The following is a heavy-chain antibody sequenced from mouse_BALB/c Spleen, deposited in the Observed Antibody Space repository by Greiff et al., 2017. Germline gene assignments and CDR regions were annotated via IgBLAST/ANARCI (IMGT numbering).Heavy chain of an antibody. V-gene: IGHV14-3*02. J-gene: IGHJ4*01. Sequence: EVQLQQSGAELVKPGASVKLSCTASGFTIKDTYMPWVKQRPEQGLEWIGRIDTANGNTKYDPKFQGKATITADTSSNTAYLQLSSLTSEDTAVYYCARRSDGYAMDYWGQGTSVTVSS. CDR3: ARRSDGYAMDY. D-gene: IGHD2-3*01. CDR1: GFTIKDTY. CDR2: IDTANGNT.